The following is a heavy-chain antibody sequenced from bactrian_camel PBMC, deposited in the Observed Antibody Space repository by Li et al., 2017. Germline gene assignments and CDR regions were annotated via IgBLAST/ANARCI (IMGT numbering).Heavy chain of an antibody. CDR2: IDYSGTLT. CDR1: GSAVSTNC. J-gene: IGHJ4*01. V-gene: IGHV3S42*01. Sequence: DVQLVESGGGSVQAGGSLRLSCAASDSGSAVSTNCMSWVRQAPGKALEWLAQIDYSGTLTRINTPAEGRFTISRDNAKNMLYSRLRSLKPEDTAMYYCAEGRGSRGEHCYSLNYWGQGTQVTVS. CDR3: AEGRGSRGEHCYSLNY. D-gene: IGHD6*01.